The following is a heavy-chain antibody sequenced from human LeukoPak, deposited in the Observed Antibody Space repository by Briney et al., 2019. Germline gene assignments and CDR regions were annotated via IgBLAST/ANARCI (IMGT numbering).Heavy chain of an antibody. CDR3: AKAFSSGWFFDY. D-gene: IGHD6-19*01. V-gene: IGHV3-11*04. J-gene: IGHJ4*02. CDR2: ISSSGTAI. CDR1: GFTFSDYF. Sequence: GGSLRLSCAASGFTFSDYFMTWISQAPGKGLEWVSGISSSGTAIYSADSVKGRFTIARDNAKNSLYLQMNSLRAEDTAVYYCAKAFSSGWFFDYWGQGTLVTVSS.